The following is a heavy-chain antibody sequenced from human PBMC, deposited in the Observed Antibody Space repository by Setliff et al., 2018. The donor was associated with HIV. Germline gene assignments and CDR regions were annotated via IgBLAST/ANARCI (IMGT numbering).Heavy chain of an antibody. J-gene: IGHJ4*02. CDR2: MSGDANSQ. Sequence: PGGSLRLSCAASGFIFGTFPMHWVRQAPGKGLEWAAVMSGDANSQYYADSVRGRFTISRDNSKNTVYLQMNSLTTEDTAVYYCARDRNCGNGCHSSADHWGLGTLVTVSS. V-gene: IGHV3-30*01. D-gene: IGHD2-21*01. CDR3: ARDRNCGNGCHSSADH. CDR1: GFIFGTFP.